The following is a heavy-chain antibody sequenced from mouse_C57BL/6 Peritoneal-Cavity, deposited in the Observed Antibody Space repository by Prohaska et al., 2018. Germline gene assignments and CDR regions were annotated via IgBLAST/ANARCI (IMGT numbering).Heavy chain of an antibody. CDR3: ARSLGRGYFDY. J-gene: IGHJ2*01. Sequence: HGKSLEWIGLVYPYNGGTSYNQKFKGKATLTVDTSSSTAYMELNSLTSEDSAVYYCARSLGRGYFDYWGQGTTLTVSS. D-gene: IGHD4-1*01. V-gene: IGHV1-36*01. CDR2: VYPYNGGT.